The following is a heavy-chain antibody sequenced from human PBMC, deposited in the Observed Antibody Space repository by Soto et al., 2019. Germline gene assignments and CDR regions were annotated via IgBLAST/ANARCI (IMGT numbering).Heavy chain of an antibody. V-gene: IGHV3-21*01. CDR3: ARGVHILTGYYRGFDY. CDR2: ISSSSSYI. Sequence: GGSLRLSCAASGFTFSSYSMNWVRQAPGKGLEWVSSISSSSSYIYYADSVKGRFTISRDNAKNSLYLQMNSLRAEDTAVYYCARGVHILTGYYRGFDYWGQGTLVTVSS. D-gene: IGHD3-9*01. J-gene: IGHJ4*02. CDR1: GFTFSSYS.